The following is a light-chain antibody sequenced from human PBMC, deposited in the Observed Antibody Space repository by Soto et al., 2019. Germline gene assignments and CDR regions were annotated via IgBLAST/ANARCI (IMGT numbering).Light chain of an antibody. J-gene: IGLJ1*01. CDR2: SNN. Sequence: SVLTQPPSASGTPGQRVTISCSGSGSNIGSNYVYWYQQLPGTAPKLLIYSNNQRPSGVPDRFSGSKSGTSASLAISGLRSDDEADYYCAAWDDSLSGYVFGTGTNVTVL. CDR3: AAWDDSLSGYV. V-gene: IGLV1-47*02. CDR1: GSNIGSNY.